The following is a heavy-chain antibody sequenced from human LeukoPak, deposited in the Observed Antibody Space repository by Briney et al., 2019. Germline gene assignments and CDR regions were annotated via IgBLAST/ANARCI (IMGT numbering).Heavy chain of an antibody. CDR1: GFTFSSYA. D-gene: IGHD4-23*01. J-gene: IGHJ4*02. V-gene: IGHV3-23*01. Sequence: PGGSLRLSCAASGFTFSSYAMSWVRQAPGKGLEWVSAISGSGGSTYYADFVKGRFTISRDNAKNSLYLQMNSLRAEDTAVYYCARDRVNSDGFDYWGQGTLVTVSS. CDR2: ISGSGGST. CDR3: ARDRVNSDGFDY.